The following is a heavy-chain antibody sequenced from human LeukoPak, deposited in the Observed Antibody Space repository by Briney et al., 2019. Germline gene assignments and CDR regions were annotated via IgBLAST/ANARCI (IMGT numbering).Heavy chain of an antibody. J-gene: IGHJ4*02. CDR1: GGTFISYA. CDR2: IIPIFGTA. D-gene: IGHD4-23*01. V-gene: IGHV1-69*05. Sequence: XVKVSCKASGGTFISYAISWGRQAPGQGVEWMGRIIPIFGTANYAQKLQGRVTITTDEYTSTAYMELSRLRSGDTAVYYCARAHDYGGNDLDYWGQGTLVTVSS. CDR3: ARAHDYGGNDLDY.